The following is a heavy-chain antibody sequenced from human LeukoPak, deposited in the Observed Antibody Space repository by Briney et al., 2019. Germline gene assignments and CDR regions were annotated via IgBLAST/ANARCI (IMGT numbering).Heavy chain of an antibody. V-gene: IGHV4-59*01. D-gene: IGHD6-13*01. CDR2: IYYSGST. CDR3: AREQQQPSDGMDV. CDR1: GGSISSYY. J-gene: IGHJ6*02. Sequence: SETLSLTCTVSGGSISSYYWSWIRQPPGKGLGWIGYIYYSGSTNYNPSLKSRVTISVDTSKNQFSLKLSSVTAADTAVYYCAREQQQPSDGMDVWGQGTTVTVSS.